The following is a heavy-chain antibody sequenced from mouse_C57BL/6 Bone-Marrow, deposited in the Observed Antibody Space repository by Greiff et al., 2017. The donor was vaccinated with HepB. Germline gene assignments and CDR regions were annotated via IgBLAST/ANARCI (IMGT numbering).Heavy chain of an antibody. Sequence: KCLEWLGVIWSGGSTDYNAAFISRLSISKDNSKSQVFFKMNSLQADDTAIYYCARIYYGLYFDYWGQGTTLTVSS. CDR3: ARIYYGLYFDY. D-gene: IGHD1-1*01. J-gene: IGHJ2*01. CDR2: IWSGGST. V-gene: IGHV2-2*01.